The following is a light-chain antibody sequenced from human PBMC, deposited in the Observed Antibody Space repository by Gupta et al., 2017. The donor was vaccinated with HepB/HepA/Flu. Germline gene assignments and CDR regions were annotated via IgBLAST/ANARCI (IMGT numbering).Light chain of an antibody. V-gene: IGKV4-1*01. J-gene: IGKJ4*01. Sequence: DIVMTQSPDSLAVSLGERATINCKSSQSGLYSSKNKNYLAWYQQKPGQPPKLLIYWSSTRESGVPDRFSGSGSGTDFTLTISRLQAEDVAVYYCLQDTSTPLTFGTGTKVEIK. CDR3: LQDTSTPLT. CDR1: QSGLYSSKNKNY. CDR2: WSS.